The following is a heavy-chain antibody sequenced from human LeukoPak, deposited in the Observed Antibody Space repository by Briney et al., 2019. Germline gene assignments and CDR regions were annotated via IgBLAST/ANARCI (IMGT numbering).Heavy chain of an antibody. CDR2: IRYDGSNE. D-gene: IGHD6-19*01. CDR1: GFTFSSYG. V-gene: IGHV3-30*02. Sequence: PGGPLRLSCAASGFTFSSYGMHWVRQAPGKGLEWVAFIRYDGSNEYYADSVKGRFTISRDNSKNTLYLQMNSLRAEDTAVYYCAKDRSRWLVPNYYFDYWGQGTLVTVSS. CDR3: AKDRSRWLVPNYYFDY. J-gene: IGHJ4*02.